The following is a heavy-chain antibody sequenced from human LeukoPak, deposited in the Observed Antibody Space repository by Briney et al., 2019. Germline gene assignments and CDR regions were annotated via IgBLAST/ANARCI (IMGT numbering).Heavy chain of an antibody. Sequence: ASVKVSCKASGYTFTSYDINWVRQATGQGLEWMGWMNPNSGNTGYAQKFQGRVTITRNTSISTAYMELSSLRSEDTAVYYCARDPARYYYDSSGYFDYWGQGTLVTVSS. D-gene: IGHD3-22*01. CDR2: MNPNSGNT. V-gene: IGHV1-8*03. CDR1: GYTFTSYD. J-gene: IGHJ4*02. CDR3: ARDPARYYYDSSGYFDY.